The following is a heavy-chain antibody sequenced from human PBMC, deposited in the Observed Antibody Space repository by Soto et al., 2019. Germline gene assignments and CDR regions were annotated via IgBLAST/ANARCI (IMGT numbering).Heavy chain of an antibody. CDR3: AKDEESSSWYGNFDY. D-gene: IGHD6-13*01. J-gene: IGHJ4*02. CDR2: ISCNSGSI. CDR1: GFTFDDYA. V-gene: IGHV3-9*01. Sequence: EVQLVESGGGLVQPGRSLRLSCAASGFTFDDYAMHWVRQAPGKGLEWVSGISCNSGSIGYADSVKGRFTISRDNAKNSLYLQMNSLRAEDTALYYCAKDEESSSWYGNFDYWGQGTLVTVSS.